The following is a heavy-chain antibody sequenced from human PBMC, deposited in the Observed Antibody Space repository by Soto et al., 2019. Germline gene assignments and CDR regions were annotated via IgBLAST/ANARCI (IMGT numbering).Heavy chain of an antibody. CDR3: ARDRLGYCSGGSCYSGGWFDP. V-gene: IGHV6-1*01. D-gene: IGHD2-15*01. Sequence: SQTLSLTCAISGDSVSSNSAAWNWIRQSPSRGLEWLGRTYYRSKWYNDYAVSVKSRITINPDTSKNQFSLQLNSVTPEDTAVYYCARDRLGYCSGGSCYSGGWFDPWGQGTLVTVSS. J-gene: IGHJ5*02. CDR2: TYYRSKWYN. CDR1: GDSVSSNSAA.